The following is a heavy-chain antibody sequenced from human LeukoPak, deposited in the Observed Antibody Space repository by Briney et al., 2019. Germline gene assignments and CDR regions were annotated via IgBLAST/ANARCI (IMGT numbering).Heavy chain of an antibody. D-gene: IGHD3-3*01. Sequence: SETLSLTCAVYGGSFSGYYWSWIRQPPGKGLEWNGEINHSGSTNYNPSLKSRVTISVDTSKNQFSLKLSSVTAADTAVYYCARDRGITIFGVVIKGWFDPWGQGTLVTVSS. J-gene: IGHJ5*02. CDR3: ARDRGITIFGVVIKGWFDP. CDR1: GGSFSGYY. CDR2: INHSGST. V-gene: IGHV4-34*01.